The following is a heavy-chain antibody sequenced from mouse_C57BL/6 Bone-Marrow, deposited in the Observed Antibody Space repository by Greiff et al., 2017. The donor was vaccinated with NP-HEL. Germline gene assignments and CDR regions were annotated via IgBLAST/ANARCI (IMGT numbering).Heavy chain of an antibody. V-gene: IGHV5-9*01. CDR3: ERPRTDYSNYDWFAY. CDR1: GFTFSSYT. Sequence: DVKLVESGGGLVKPGGSLKLSCAASGFTFSSYTMSWVRQTPEKRLEWVATISGGGGNTYYPDSVKGRFTISRDNAKNTLNLQMSSLRSEDTALYDCERPRTDYSNYDWFAYWGQGTLVTVSA. CDR2: ISGGGGNT. J-gene: IGHJ3*01. D-gene: IGHD2-5*01.